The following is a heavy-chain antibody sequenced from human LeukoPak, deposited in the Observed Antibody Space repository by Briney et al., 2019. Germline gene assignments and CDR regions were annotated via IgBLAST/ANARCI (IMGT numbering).Heavy chain of an antibody. Sequence: GGSLRLSCAASGFISSSYWMSWVRQTPGKGLEWVASIREDGSERQYVDSVKGRFSISRDNTKGSLFLQLNSLRAEDTAVYYCARDLGYCTNGVSHTRFDYWGQGTLVAVSS. J-gene: IGHJ4*02. CDR1: GFISSSYW. CDR2: IREDGSER. D-gene: IGHD2-8*01. V-gene: IGHV3-7*03. CDR3: ARDLGYCTNGVSHTRFDY.